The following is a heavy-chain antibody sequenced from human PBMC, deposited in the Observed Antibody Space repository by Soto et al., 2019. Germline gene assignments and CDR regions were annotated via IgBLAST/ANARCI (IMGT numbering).Heavy chain of an antibody. Sequence: GGSLRLSCAASGSTFSDYYMSWIRQAPGKGLEWVSYISSTGSYTNYADSVKGRFTISRDNAKNSLYLQMHSLRVEDTAVYYCARVDYDILTGYYFDYWGQGTLVTVSS. CDR2: ISSTGSYT. CDR3: ARVDYDILTGYYFDY. J-gene: IGHJ4*02. CDR1: GSTFSDYY. V-gene: IGHV3-11*06. D-gene: IGHD3-9*01.